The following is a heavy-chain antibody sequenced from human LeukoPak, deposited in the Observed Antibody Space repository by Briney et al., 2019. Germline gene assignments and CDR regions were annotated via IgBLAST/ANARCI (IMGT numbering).Heavy chain of an antibody. CDR3: ARDDGSGSFYFDY. Sequence: GGPLGLSLPPPGLTFGTITMNWVPQAPGRGLGWVSSISSSSSYIYYADSVKGRFTISRDNAKNSLYLQMNSLRAEDTAVYYCARDDGSGSFYFDYWGQGTLVTVSS. V-gene: IGHV3-21*01. D-gene: IGHD3-10*01. CDR2: ISSSSSYI. CDR1: GLTFGTIT. J-gene: IGHJ4*02.